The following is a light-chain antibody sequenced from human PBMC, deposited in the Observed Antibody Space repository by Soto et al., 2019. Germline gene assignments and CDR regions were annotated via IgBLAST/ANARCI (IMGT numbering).Light chain of an antibody. J-gene: IGKJ1*01. CDR2: LGS. Sequence: DILMTHSPLSLPVTPGEPASISCRSSQSLLHSNGYNYLDWYLQKPGQSPQLLIYLGSNRASGVPDRLSGSGSGTDFTLKITRVEAEDVGVHSRMQPLQSWTFGRGTKVDIX. CDR1: QSLLHSNGYNY. CDR3: MQPLQSWT. V-gene: IGKV2-28*01.